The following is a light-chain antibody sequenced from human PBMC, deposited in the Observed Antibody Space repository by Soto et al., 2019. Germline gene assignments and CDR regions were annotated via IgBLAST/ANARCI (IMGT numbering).Light chain of an antibody. CDR2: GNS. J-gene: IGLJ1*01. CDR3: QSYDSSLSGFYV. CDR1: SSNIGAGYD. V-gene: IGLV1-40*01. Sequence: QSVLTQPPSVSGAPGPRVTISCTGSSSNIGAGYDVHWYQQLPGTAPKHLIYGNSNRPSGVPDRFSGSKSGTSASLAITGLQAEDEADYSCQSYDSSLSGFYVFGTGTKLTVL.